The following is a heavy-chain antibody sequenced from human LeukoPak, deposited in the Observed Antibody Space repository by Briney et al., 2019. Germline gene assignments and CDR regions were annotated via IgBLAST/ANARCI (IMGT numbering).Heavy chain of an antibody. J-gene: IGHJ5*02. V-gene: IGHV4-34*01. CDR3: ARGPDYDYIWGSYRRSNWFDP. CDR1: GGSFKGYC. Sequence: SETLSLTCAVHGGSFKGYCWSWIRQPPGKGLEWIGEINHSGSTNYNPSLKCRVTISVDTSQNQSSLKLISVTATDTAVYYCARGPDYDYIWGSYRRSNWFDPWGQGTLVTVSS. D-gene: IGHD3-16*01. CDR2: INHSGST.